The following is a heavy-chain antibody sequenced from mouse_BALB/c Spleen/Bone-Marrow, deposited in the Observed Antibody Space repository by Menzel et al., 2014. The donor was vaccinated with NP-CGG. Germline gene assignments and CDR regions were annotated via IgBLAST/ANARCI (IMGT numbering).Heavy chain of an antibody. V-gene: IGHV5-6*01. CDR3: TRRPLQANSYFDC. Sequence: EVQVVESGGGLVKPGGSLKLSCVASGFTFSSYGMSWVRQTPDKRLEWVATISSGGSSTYYPASVKGRFTISRDNAKSTLYLQMSSLNSEDTAMYYCTRRPLQANSYFDCWGQGTTLTVSS. J-gene: IGHJ2*01. CDR2: ISSGGSST. D-gene: IGHD3-2*02. CDR1: GFTFSSYG.